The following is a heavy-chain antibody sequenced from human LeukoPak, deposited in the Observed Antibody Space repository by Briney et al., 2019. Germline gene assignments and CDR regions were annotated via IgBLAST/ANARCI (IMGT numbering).Heavy chain of an antibody. J-gene: IGHJ4*02. CDR1: GFTFSNYA. Sequence: PGGSLRLSCAASGFTFSNYAMSWVRQAPGKGLEWVSGINGGGGGGTFHADSVRGRFTISRDISKDTLYLQMDSLRAEDTAVYYCARDLSAAFDFWGQGILVTVSS. V-gene: IGHV3-23*01. CDR2: INGGGGGGT. D-gene: IGHD6-19*01. CDR3: ARDLSAAFDF.